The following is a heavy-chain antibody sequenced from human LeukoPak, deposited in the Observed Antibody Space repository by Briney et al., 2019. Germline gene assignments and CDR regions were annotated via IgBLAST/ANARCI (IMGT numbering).Heavy chain of an antibody. V-gene: IGHV1-46*01. Sequence: GASVKVSCKASGYTFTSNYIHWVRQAPGQGLEWMGMIYPRDGSTSYAQKFQGRVTVTRDTSTSTVHMELSGLRSEDTAVYYCARDLRNTREIEFDPWGQGTLVTVSS. CDR1: GYTFTSNY. D-gene: IGHD5-24*01. CDR3: ARDLRNTREIEFDP. J-gene: IGHJ5*02. CDR2: IYPRDGST.